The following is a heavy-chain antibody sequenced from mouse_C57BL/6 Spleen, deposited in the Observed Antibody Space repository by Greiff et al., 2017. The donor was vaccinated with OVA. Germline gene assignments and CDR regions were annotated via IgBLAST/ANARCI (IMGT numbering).Heavy chain of an antibody. J-gene: IGHJ4*01. Sequence: VQRVESGPGLVQPSQSLSITCTVSGFSLTSYGVHWVRQSPGKGLEWLGVIWRGGSTDYNAAFMSRLSITKDNSKSQDFFKMNSLQADDTAIYYCARWDSNWDAMDYWGQGTSVTVSS. V-gene: IGHV2-5*01. D-gene: IGHD2-5*01. CDR3: ARWDSNWDAMDY. CDR1: GFSLTSYG. CDR2: IWRGGST.